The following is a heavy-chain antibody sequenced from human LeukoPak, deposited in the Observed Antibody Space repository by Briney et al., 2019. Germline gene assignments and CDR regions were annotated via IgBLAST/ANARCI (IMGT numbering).Heavy chain of an antibody. V-gene: IGHV3-11*01. J-gene: IGHJ4*02. CDR2: ISSSGSTI. D-gene: IGHD5-18*01. CDR1: GFTFSDYY. CDR3: ARDGARFTPRKAMVISSFDY. Sequence: GGSLRLSCAASGFTFSDYYMSWIRQAPGKGLEWVSYISSSGSTIYYADSVKGRFTISRDNAKNSLYLQMNSLRAEDTAVYYCARDGARFTPRKAMVISSFDYWGQGTLVTVSS.